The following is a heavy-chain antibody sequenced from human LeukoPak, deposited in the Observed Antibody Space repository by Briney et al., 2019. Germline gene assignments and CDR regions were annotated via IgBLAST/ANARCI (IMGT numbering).Heavy chain of an antibody. J-gene: IGHJ2*01. CDR3: ARQSSSWFYWYFDL. CDR1: GGSISSYY. Sequence: NPSETLSLTCTVSGGSISSYYWSWIRQPPGKGLEWIGYIYYSGSTNYNPSLKSRVTISVDTSKNQFSLKLSSVTAADTAVYYCARQSSSWFYWYFDLWGRGTLVTVSS. D-gene: IGHD6-13*01. V-gene: IGHV4-59*01. CDR2: IYYSGST.